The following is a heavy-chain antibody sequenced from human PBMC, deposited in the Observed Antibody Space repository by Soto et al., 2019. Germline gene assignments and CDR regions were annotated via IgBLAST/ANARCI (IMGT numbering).Heavy chain of an antibody. CDR2: ISPYTGNT. J-gene: IGHJ6*02. D-gene: IGHD3-16*01. CDR3: VMVDNYVTPTPQDV. CDR1: GYIFVNYG. Sequence: QVQLVQSGDEVKKPGASVKVSCKASGYIFVNYGIAWVRQAPGQGLEWMGWISPYTGNTHSATKVQGRLTMTTDTXXSTASRDLGSLTSDDTAVYYCVMVDNYVTPTPQDVWGQGTTVTVSS. V-gene: IGHV1-18*01.